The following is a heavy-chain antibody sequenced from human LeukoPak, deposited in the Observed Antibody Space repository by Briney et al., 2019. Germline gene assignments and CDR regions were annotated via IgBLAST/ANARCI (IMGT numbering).Heavy chain of an antibody. D-gene: IGHD2-2*01. CDR2: ISNTGGGT. Sequence: PGGSLRLSCAASGFSFGDYAMSWVRQSPGKGLGWVSAISNTGGGTYYADSVKGRFTISRDNSKNTLYVQMNSLRAEDTAVYYCAKVVQSLGYCSTCLRHFDYWGQGTLVTVSS. CDR3: AKVVQSLGYCSTCLRHFDY. CDR1: GFSFGDYA. V-gene: IGHV3-23*01. J-gene: IGHJ4*02.